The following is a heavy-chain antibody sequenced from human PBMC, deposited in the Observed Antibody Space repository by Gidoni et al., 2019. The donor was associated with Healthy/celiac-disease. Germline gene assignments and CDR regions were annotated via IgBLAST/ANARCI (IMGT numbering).Heavy chain of an antibody. CDR2: LSGDCGST. CDR3: AKDPIVVVVAATPTYFDY. V-gene: IGHV3-43*02. Sequence: EVQLVASGGGVVQPGGSLRVACAASGFTFGTYAMHGVRHAPGKGLELVSLLSGDCGSTYYADSVKGRFTISRDYSKNSLYLQMNSLRTEDTALYYCAKDPIVVVVAATPTYFDYWGQGTLVTVSS. D-gene: IGHD2-15*01. CDR1: GFTFGTYA. J-gene: IGHJ4*02.